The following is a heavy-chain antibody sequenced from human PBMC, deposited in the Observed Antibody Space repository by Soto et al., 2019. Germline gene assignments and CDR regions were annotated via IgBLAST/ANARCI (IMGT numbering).Heavy chain of an antibody. D-gene: IGHD6-13*01. CDR1: EFTFSSYS. CDR2: ISSSSSYI. Sequence: PGGSLRLSCAASEFTFSSYSMNWVRQAPGKGLEWVSSISSSSSYIYYADSVKRRFTISRDNAKNSLYLQMNSLRAEDTAVYYCATSYGNAWYTYWGQGTQVTVSS. J-gene: IGHJ4*02. V-gene: IGHV3-21*04. CDR3: ATSYGNAWYTY.